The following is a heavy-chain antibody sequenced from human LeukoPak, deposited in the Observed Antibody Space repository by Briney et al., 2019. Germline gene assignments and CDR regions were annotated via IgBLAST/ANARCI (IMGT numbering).Heavy chain of an antibody. D-gene: IGHD1-14*01. V-gene: IGHV3-7*01. CDR2: INQGGSDK. J-gene: IGHJ4*02. CDR1: GFTFSGQW. CDR3: TRDRSRAEDD. Sequence: GGSLRLSCAPSGFTFSGQWMSWVRQAPGGGLEWVANINQGGSDKYYVDSVKGRFTISRDNANNLLYLQMNSLRGEDTAVYYCTRDRSRAEDDWGQGTLVTVSS.